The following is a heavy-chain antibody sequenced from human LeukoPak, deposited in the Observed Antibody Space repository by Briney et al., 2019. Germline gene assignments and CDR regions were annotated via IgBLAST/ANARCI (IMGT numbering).Heavy chain of an antibody. Sequence: GRSLRLSCPASGFTFNTYTMNWVRHPPRKWLEWVSSTTTSSTAIDSADSVNSRFTISRNNAKNLLYLQMNSLRAEDTAAYYCARTYDDILTGYNPYFDYWGQGILVTVSS. V-gene: IGHV3-21*01. CDR1: GFTFNTYT. CDR2: TTTSSTAI. D-gene: IGHD3-9*01. CDR3: ARTYDDILTGYNPYFDY. J-gene: IGHJ4*01.